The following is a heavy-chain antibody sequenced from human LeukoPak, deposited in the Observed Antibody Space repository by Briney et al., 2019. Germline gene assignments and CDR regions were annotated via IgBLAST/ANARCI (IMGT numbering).Heavy chain of an antibody. D-gene: IGHD3-10*01. CDR3: ARGPMVRGVITVPSYFDY. V-gene: IGHV4-39*07. CDR1: GGSISSSTYY. J-gene: IGHJ4*02. Sequence: SETLSLTCIISGGSISSSTYYWGWIRQPPGKGLEWIGTIYYSGNTYYNPSLKSRVTISVDTSKNQFSLKLSSVTAADTAVYYCARGPMVRGVITVPSYFDYWGQGTLVTVSS. CDR2: IYYSGNT.